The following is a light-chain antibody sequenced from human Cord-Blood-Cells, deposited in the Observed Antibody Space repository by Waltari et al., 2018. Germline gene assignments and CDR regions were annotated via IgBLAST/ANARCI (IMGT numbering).Light chain of an antibody. Sequence: IPMTQSPSAISASVGDRVPITCRASQGISNYLAWYQQKPGKVPKRLIYAASSLQSGVPSRFSGRGSGTEFTRTRSSLQHEDFATYYCLQQNSYPWTFGQGTKVEIK. V-gene: IGKV1-17*03. CDR2: AAS. CDR1: QGISNY. J-gene: IGKJ1*01. CDR3: LQQNSYPWT.